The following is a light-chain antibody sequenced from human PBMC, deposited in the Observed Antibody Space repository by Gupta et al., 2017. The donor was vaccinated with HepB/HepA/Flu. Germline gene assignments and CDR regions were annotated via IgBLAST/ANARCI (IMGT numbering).Light chain of an antibody. V-gene: IGKV1-39*01. CDR1: QCITNY. Sequence: DVQLTQSPPSLSASVGDRVTITCRASQCITNYLDWYQHKPGNAPRLLVYGASTLQSGVPSRFSGSGSGTEFTLTINGLQSDDFATYYCQDRLTSLLSFGGGTKVDI. CDR3: QDRLTSLLS. CDR2: GAS. J-gene: IGKJ4*01.